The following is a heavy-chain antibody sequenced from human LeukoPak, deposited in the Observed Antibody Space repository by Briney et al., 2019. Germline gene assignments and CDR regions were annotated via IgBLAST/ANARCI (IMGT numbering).Heavy chain of an antibody. D-gene: IGHD3-3*01. CDR2: INHSGST. J-gene: IGHJ4*02. CDR3: ARVRRSITIFGVVIPHPFYFDY. Sequence: SETLSLTGAVYGGSFSSYYWSWIRQPPGKGLEWIGEINHSGSTNYNPSLKSRVTISVDTSMNQFSLKLSSVTAADTAVYYCARVRRSITIFGVVIPHPFYFDYWGQGTLVTVSS. CDR1: GGSFSSYY. V-gene: IGHV4-34*01.